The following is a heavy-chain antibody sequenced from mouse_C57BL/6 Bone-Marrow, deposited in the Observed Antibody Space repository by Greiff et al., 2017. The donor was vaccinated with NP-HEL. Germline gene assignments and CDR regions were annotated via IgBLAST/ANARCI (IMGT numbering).Heavy chain of an antibody. CDR1: GFTFTDYY. J-gene: IGHJ4*01. V-gene: IGHV7-3*01. CDR3: ARSIYDDYAGDPFYAMDY. D-gene: IGHD2-4*01. Sequence: DVKLVESGGGLVQPGGSLSLSCAASGFTFTDYYMSWVRQPPGKALEWLVFIRNKANGYTTEYSASVKGRFTISRDNSQSILYLQMKALRAEDSATYYCARSIYDDYAGDPFYAMDYWGQGTSVTVSS. CDR2: IRNKANGYTT.